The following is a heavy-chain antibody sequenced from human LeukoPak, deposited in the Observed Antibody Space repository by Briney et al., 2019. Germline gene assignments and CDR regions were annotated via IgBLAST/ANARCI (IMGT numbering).Heavy chain of an antibody. CDR2: SIPIFGTA. CDR3: ARGTVVRGVIYHYYYMDV. D-gene: IGHD3-10*01. V-gene: IGHV1-69*05. J-gene: IGHJ6*03. Sequence: SVKVSCKASGRTFSSYPISWVRQAPGQGLEWMGGSIPIFGTANYAQKSQGRVTITTDESPSTAYMELSSLRSEDTAVYYCARGTVVRGVIYHYYYMDVWGKGTTVTVSS. CDR1: GRTFSSYP.